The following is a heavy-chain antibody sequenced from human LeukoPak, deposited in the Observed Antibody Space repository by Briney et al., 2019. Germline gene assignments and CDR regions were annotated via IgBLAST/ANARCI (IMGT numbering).Heavy chain of an antibody. V-gene: IGHV3-9*01. CDR1: GFTFHEKYA. CDR3: AKALAASYYDAFDI. D-gene: IGHD3-3*02. J-gene: IGHJ3*02. CDR2: FSLDSDNV. Sequence: GGSLRLSCGASGFTFHEKYAMHWVRQAPGKGLEWVSGFSLDSDNVGYADSVKGRFTISRDNAKNSLYLQMNSLRAEDTALYYCAKALAASYYDAFDIWGQGTMVTVSS.